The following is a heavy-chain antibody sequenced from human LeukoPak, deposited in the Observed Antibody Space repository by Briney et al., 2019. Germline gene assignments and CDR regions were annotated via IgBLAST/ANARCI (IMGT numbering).Heavy chain of an antibody. J-gene: IGHJ4*02. D-gene: IGHD4-17*01. CDR2: ISYDGSNK. CDR3: ARAVATVTTGGDY. V-gene: IGHV3-30-3*01. CDR1: GFTFSSYA. Sequence: GGSLRLSCAASGFTFSSYAMHWVRQAPGKGLEWVAVISYDGSNKYYADSMKGRFTISRDNSKNTLYLQMNSLRAEDTAVYYCARAVATVTTGGDYWGQGTLVTVSS.